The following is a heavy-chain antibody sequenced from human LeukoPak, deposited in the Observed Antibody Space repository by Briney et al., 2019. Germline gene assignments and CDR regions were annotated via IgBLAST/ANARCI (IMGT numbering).Heavy chain of an antibody. D-gene: IGHD6-19*01. CDR2: ISYDGSNK. CDR3: ARSDSSGWFDY. Sequence: GGSLRLSCAASGFTFSSYAMHWVRRAPGKGLEWVAVISYDGSNKYYADSVKGRFTISRDNSKNTLYLQMNSLRAEDTAVYYCARSDSSGWFDYWGQGTLVTVSS. CDR1: GFTFSSYA. V-gene: IGHV3-30-3*01. J-gene: IGHJ4*02.